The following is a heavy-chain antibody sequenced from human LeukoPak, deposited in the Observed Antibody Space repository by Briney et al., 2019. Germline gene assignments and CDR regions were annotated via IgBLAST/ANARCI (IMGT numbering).Heavy chain of an antibody. CDR2: ISGSGVTT. CDR3: AKVPEDCSGGSCYSEYYFDY. V-gene: IGHV3-23*01. Sequence: PGGSLRLSCAASGFTFSNYGMSWVRQAPGKGLEWVSAISGSGVTTYYADSVKGRFTISRDNSKHTLYLQMNSLRAEDTAVYYCAKVPEDCSGGSCYSEYYFDYWGQGTLVTVSS. J-gene: IGHJ4*02. CDR1: GFTFSNYG. D-gene: IGHD2-15*01.